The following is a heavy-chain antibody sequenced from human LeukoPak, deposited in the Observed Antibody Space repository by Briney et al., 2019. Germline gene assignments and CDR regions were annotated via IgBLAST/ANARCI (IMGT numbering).Heavy chain of an antibody. CDR3: ASSDITMIPRRPCAFDI. D-gene: IGHD3-22*01. CDR2: IYYSGST. V-gene: IGHV4-59*01. J-gene: IGHJ3*02. Sequence: SETLSLTCTVSGGSISSYYWSWLRQPPGKGLEWLGYIYYSGSTNYNPSLKSRVTISVDTSKNQFSLKLSSVTRADTAVYYCASSDITMIPRRPCAFDILGGGTMVNDSP. CDR1: GGSISSYY.